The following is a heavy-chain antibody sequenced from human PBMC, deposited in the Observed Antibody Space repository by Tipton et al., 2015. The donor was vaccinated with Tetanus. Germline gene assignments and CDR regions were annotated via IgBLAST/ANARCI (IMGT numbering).Heavy chain of an antibody. D-gene: IGHD6-6*01. CDR2: ISYDGSNK. J-gene: IGHJ6*02. CDR3: ARGGLAARGMDV. V-gene: IGHV3-30*03. CDR1: GFTFSSYS. Sequence: SLRLSCAASGFTFSSYSMNWVRQAPGKGLEWVAVISYDGSNKYYADSVKGRFTISRDNSKNTLYLQMNSLRAEDTAVYYCARGGLAARGMDVWGQGTTVTVSS.